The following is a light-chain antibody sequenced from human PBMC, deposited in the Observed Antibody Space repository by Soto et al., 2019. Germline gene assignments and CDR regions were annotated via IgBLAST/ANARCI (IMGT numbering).Light chain of an antibody. CDR2: GAS. V-gene: IGKV3-15*01. CDR3: QQYNDWPFA. Sequence: IVMTQSPATLSVSPGXRATLSCRASQSVNRNLAWYQQKPGQAPRLLIYGASTRASGIPARFSGSGSGTDFTLTISSLQSEDLAVYYCQQYNDWPFAFGPGTKV. CDR1: QSVNRN. J-gene: IGKJ3*01.